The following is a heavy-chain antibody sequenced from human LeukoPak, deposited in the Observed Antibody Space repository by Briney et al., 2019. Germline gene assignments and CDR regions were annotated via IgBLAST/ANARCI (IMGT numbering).Heavy chain of an antibody. J-gene: IGHJ4*02. CDR2: INHSGST. V-gene: IGHV4-34*01. CDR1: GGSFSGYY. D-gene: IGHD6-19*01. CDR3: ARVAILYSSGWYFDY. Sequence: PSETLSLTCAVYGGSFSGYYWSWIRQPPGKGLEWIGEINHSGSTNYNPSLKSRVTISVDTSKNQFSLKLSSVTAADTAVYYCARVAILYSSGWYFDYWGQGTLVTVSS.